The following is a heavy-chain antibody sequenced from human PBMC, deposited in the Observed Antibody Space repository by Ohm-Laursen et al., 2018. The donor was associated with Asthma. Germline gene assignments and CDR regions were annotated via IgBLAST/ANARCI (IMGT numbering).Heavy chain of an antibody. V-gene: IGHV3-53*05. D-gene: IGHD5-12*01. CDR3: ARGGKYSGYDIDY. J-gene: IGHJ4*02. CDR1: GFSVSNNY. Sequence: SLRLSCAASGFSVSNNYMSWVRQAPGKGLEGVSVIYSGGQTHYADSVKGRFTISRDNSKSTLYPEMNSLRAEDAAVYYCARGGKYSGYDIDYWGQGTLVTVSS. CDR2: IYSGGQT.